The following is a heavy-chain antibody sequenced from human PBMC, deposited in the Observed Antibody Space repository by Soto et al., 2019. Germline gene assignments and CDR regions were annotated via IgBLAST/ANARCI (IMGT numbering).Heavy chain of an antibody. J-gene: IGHJ4*02. CDR2: ISYDGSNK. CDR1: GFTFSSYG. V-gene: IGHV3-30*18. D-gene: IGHD1-26*01. Sequence: GGSLRLSCAASGFTFSSYGMHWVRQAPGKGLEWVAVISYDGSNKYYADSVKGRFTISRDNSKNTLYLQMNSLRAEDTAVYYCAKDRGQGATIDYWGQGTLVTVSS. CDR3: AKDRGQGATIDY.